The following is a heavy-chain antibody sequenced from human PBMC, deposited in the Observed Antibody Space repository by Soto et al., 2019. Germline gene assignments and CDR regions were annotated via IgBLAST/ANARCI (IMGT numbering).Heavy chain of an antibody. V-gene: IGHV5-10-1*04. J-gene: IGHJ6*02. D-gene: IGHD1-26*01. Sequence: PGESLKISCQGSGYRFSDYWIHWVRQVPGKGLEWMGKIDPSDSFTTYSPSFQGRVTISIDKSINTAFLRWTGLKSSDTAMYYCARLGGANYYYYGMDVWGQGTTVTVSS. CDR1: GYRFSDYW. CDR3: ARLGGANYYYYGMDV. CDR2: IDPSDSFT.